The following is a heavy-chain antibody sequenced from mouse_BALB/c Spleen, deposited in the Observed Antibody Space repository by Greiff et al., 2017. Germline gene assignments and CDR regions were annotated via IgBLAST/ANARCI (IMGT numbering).Heavy chain of an antibody. D-gene: IGHD2-4*01. CDR2: ISSGGST. V-gene: IGHV5-6-5*01. CDR3: ARGHYDYDDGDPWFAY. CDR1: GFTFSSYA. Sequence: EVKLVESGGGLVKPGGSLKLSCAASGFTFSSYAMSWVRQTPEKRLEWVASISSGGSTYYPDSVKGRFTISRDNARNILYLQMSSLRSEDTAMYYCARGHYDYDDGDPWFAYWGQGTLVTVSA. J-gene: IGHJ3*01.